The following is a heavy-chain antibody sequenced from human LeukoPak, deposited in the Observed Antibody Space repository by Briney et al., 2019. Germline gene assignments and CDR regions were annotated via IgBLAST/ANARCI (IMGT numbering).Heavy chain of an antibody. CDR3: ARGSGWYSDY. CDR2: ISSGSVYI. V-gene: IGHV3-21*01. J-gene: IGHJ4*02. Sequence: DPGGSLRLSCAASGFTFSSYNMNWVRQAPGKGLEWVSSISSGSVYIYYADSVKGRFTISRDNAKNSLYLQMNSLRAEDTAVYCCARGSGWYSDYWGQGTLVTVSS. CDR1: GFTFSSYN. D-gene: IGHD6-19*01.